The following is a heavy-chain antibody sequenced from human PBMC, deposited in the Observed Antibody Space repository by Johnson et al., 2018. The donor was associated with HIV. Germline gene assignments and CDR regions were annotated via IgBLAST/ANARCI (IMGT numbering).Heavy chain of an antibody. CDR2: IGTAGDT. Sequence: RLVESGGGLVQPGGSLRLSCAASGFTFSSYDMHWVRQATGKGLEWVSAIGTAGDTYYPGSVKGRFTISRENAKNSLYLQMNSLRAGDTAVYYCARGGGFGPFDIWGQGTMVTVSS. CDR3: ARGGGFGPFDI. J-gene: IGHJ3*02. D-gene: IGHD3-16*01. V-gene: IGHV3-13*01. CDR1: GFTFSSYD.